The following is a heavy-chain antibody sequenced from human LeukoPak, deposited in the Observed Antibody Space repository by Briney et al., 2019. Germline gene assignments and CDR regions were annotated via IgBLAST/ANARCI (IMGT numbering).Heavy chain of an antibody. D-gene: IGHD3-10*01. V-gene: IGHV1-2*02. CDR3: ARDRTAMVRGNNWFDP. Sequence: ASVKVSCKASGYTFTGYYMHRVRQAPGQGLEWMGWINPNSGGTNYAQKFQGRVTMTRDTSISTAYMELSRLRSDDTAVYYCARDRTAMVRGNNWFDPWGQGTLVTVSS. J-gene: IGHJ5*02. CDR2: INPNSGGT. CDR1: GYTFTGYY.